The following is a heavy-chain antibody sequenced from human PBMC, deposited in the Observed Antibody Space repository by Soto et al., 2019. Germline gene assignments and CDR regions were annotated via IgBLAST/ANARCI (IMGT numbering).Heavy chain of an antibody. V-gene: IGHV3-33*01. CDR3: ARDRTYYYGSGSFDY. CDR2: IWYDGSNK. Sequence: VGSLRLSCAASGFTFSSYGMHWVRQAPGKGLEWVAVIWYDGSNKYYADSVKGRFTISRDNSKNTLYLQMNSLRAEDTAVYYCARDRTYYYGSGSFDYWGQGTLVTVSS. D-gene: IGHD3-10*01. J-gene: IGHJ4*02. CDR1: GFTFSSYG.